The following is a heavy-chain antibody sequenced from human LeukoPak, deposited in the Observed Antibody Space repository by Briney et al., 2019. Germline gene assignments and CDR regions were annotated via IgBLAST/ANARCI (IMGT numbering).Heavy chain of an antibody. J-gene: IGHJ4*02. CDR2: IYYSGST. Sequence: PETLSLTCTVSGGSISSYYWSWIRQPPGKGLEWIGYIYYSGSTNYNPSLKSRVTISVDTSKNQFSLKLSSVTAADMAVYYCATRGAAGYYNYWGQGTLVTVSS. CDR1: GGSISSYY. CDR3: ATRGAAGYYNY. D-gene: IGHD3-9*01. V-gene: IGHV4-59*01.